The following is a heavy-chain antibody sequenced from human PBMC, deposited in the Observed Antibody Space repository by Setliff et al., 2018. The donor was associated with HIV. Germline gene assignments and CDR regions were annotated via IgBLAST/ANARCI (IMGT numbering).Heavy chain of an antibody. J-gene: IGHJ4*02. V-gene: IGHV3-66*02. CDR3: ARGALGYCSGGSCSLSY. D-gene: IGHD2-15*01. Sequence: GGSLRLSCAASGFTVSTYYMSWVRQAPGKGLEWVSTIYSGGSTYHADSVKGRFTLSRDTSKNTLYLQMNSLRAEDTAVYYCARGALGYCSGGSCSLSYWGQGALVTVSS. CDR1: GFTVSTYY. CDR2: IYSGGST.